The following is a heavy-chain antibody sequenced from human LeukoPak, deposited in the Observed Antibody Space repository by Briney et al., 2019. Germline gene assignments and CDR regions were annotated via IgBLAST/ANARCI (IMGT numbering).Heavy chain of an antibody. J-gene: IGHJ6*02. CDR1: GYTFTSYS. Sequence: DSVKVSCKASGYTFTSYSITWVRQDPGQGLEWMGWISTFNDDTKYPQKFQGRLTMTTDTSTSTAYMELRSLRSDDTAVYYCARFLFGVTNYGMDVWGQGTTVTVPS. CDR3: ARFLFGVTNYGMDV. V-gene: IGHV1-18*01. D-gene: IGHD3-10*01. CDR2: ISTFNDDT.